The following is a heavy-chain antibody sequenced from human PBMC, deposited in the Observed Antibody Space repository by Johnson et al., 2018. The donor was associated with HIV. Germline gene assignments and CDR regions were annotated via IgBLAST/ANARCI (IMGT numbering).Heavy chain of an antibody. D-gene: IGHD6-13*01. CDR2: ISGNGGST. CDR3: ARRRDSTSWQEACVI. J-gene: IGHJ3*02. Sequence: VQLVESGGGLVQPGGSLRLSCAASGFTFDDYGMSLVRQAPGKGLEHVPAISGNGGSTYYANSVKGRFTISRDNFKNTLYLQMGSLTAADMAVYYGARRRDSTSWQEACVIRGRGTMVTVSS. V-gene: IGHV3-64*01. CDR1: GFTFDDYG.